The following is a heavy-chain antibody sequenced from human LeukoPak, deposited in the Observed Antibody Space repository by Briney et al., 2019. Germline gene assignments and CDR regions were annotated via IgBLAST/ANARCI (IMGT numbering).Heavy chain of an antibody. Sequence: SETLSLTCTVSVGSISSRSYHWGWIRQPPGKGLEWIGSIYYSGSTYYNPSLKSRVTISVDTSKNQFSLKLSSVTAADTAVYYWGRHVLWYGELSHLDYWGQGTLVTVSS. CDR2: IYYSGST. D-gene: IGHD3-10*01. J-gene: IGHJ4*02. CDR1: VGSISSRSYH. V-gene: IGHV4-39*01. CDR3: GRHVLWYGELSHLDY.